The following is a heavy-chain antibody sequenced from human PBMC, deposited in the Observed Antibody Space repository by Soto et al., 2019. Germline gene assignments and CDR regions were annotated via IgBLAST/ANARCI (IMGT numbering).Heavy chain of an antibody. CDR2: INHSGST. CDR1: GGSFSGYY. J-gene: IGHJ5*02. Sequence: QVQLQQWGAGLLKPSETLSLTCAVYGGSFSGYYWSWTRQPPGKGLEWIGEINHSGSTNYNPSLKSRVTISVDTSKNQFSLKLSSVTAADTAVYYCARGRIVVVPAAMSWFDPWGQGTLVTVSS. CDR3: ARGRIVVVPAAMSWFDP. V-gene: IGHV4-34*01. D-gene: IGHD2-2*01.